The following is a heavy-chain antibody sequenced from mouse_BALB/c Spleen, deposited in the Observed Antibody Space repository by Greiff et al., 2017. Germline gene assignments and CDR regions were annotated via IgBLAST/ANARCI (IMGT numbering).Heavy chain of an antibody. V-gene: IGHV5-15*02. D-gene: IGHD2-3*01. J-gene: IGHJ2*01. Sequence: EVKLVESGGGLVQPGGSRKLSCAASGFTFSDYGMAWVRQAPGKGPEWVAFISNLAYSIYYADTVTGRFTISRENAKNTLYLEMSSLRSEDTAMYYCARDSGYYAFDYWGQGTTLTVSS. CDR3: ARDSGYYAFDY. CDR1: GFTFSDYG. CDR2: ISNLAYSI.